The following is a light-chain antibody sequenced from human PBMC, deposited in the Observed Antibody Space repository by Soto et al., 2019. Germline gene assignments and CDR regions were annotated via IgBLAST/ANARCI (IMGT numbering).Light chain of an antibody. CDR2: GAS. CDR1: QSVSTN. CDR3: QQYNNWPLT. Sequence: EIVMTQSPATLSVSPGERATLSCRASQSVSTNLAWYQQKPGQAPRPLIYGASTRAPGIPARFSGSGSGTEFTLTISSLQSKDFAVYYCQQYNNWPLTFGGGTKVEIK. J-gene: IGKJ4*01. V-gene: IGKV3D-15*01.